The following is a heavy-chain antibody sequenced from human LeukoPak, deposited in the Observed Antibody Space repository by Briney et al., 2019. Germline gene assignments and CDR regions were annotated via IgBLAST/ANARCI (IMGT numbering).Heavy chain of an antibody. D-gene: IGHD5-12*01. CDR3: ARVGSGYDWSYYYYGMDV. V-gene: IGHV3-7*01. Sequence: GGSLRLSCAASGFTFSSYWMSWVRQAPGKGLEWVANIKQDGSEKYYVDSVKGRFTISRDNAKSSPYLQMNSLRAEDTAVYYCARVGSGYDWSYYYYGMDVWGQGTTVTVSS. J-gene: IGHJ6*02. CDR1: GFTFSSYW. CDR2: IKQDGSEK.